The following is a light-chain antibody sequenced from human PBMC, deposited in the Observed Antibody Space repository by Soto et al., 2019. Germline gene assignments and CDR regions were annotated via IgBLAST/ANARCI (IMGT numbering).Light chain of an antibody. CDR2: GAS. J-gene: IGKJ5*01. Sequence: EIQMTQSPSSLSASLGDRVTITCQASQDINDYSNWYQQKPGKAPRLLIYGASFLEVGIPSRFSGSGSGTHFTLTISSLQPEDAATYYCQQYDSLPYTFGQRTRLEIK. V-gene: IGKV1-33*01. CDR1: QDINDY. CDR3: QQYDSLPYT.